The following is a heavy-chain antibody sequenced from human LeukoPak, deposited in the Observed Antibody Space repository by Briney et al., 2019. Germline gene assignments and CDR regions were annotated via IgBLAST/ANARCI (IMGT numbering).Heavy chain of an antibody. CDR2: IYYSGST. CDR3: ARGRHMDV. Sequence: SETPSLTCTVSGGSISSYYWSWIRQPPGKGLEWIGYIYYSGSTNYNPSLKSRVTISVDTSKNQFSLKLSSVTAADTAVYYCARGRHMDVWGKGTTVTVSS. V-gene: IGHV4-59*01. J-gene: IGHJ6*03. CDR1: GGSISSYY.